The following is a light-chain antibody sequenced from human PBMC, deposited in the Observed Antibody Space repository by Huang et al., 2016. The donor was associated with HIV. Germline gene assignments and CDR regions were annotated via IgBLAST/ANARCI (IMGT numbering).Light chain of an antibody. CDR3: QQRSSGVT. CDR1: QSVGNY. J-gene: IGKJ4*01. Sequence: IVLTQSPATLSWYPGERVTLSCRASQSVGNYIAWYQQHPGQSPRLLIYDTSHRATSTPVRFSGSGAGTDIALTISNLESEDFAVYYCQQRSSGVTFGGGTKVQVK. V-gene: IGKV3-11*01. CDR2: DTS.